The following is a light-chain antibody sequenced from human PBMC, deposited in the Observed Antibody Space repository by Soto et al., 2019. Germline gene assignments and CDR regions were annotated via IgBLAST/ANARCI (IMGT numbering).Light chain of an antibody. J-gene: IGKJ1*01. CDR2: GAS. V-gene: IGKV3-20*01. Sequence: EIVLTQSPGSLSLSPGERATLSCRASQSVDSTFFAWYQKKPGQAPRLLIYGASKGATGVPDRFSGSGSGTDFTLTISRLEPEDFAVYYCQQYMSSVTFGQGTKVEI. CDR1: QSVDSTF. CDR3: QQYMSSVT.